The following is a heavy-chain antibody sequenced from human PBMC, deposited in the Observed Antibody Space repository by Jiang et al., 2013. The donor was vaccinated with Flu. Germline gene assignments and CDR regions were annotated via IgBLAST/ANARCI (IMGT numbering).Heavy chain of an antibody. V-gene: IGHV6-1*01. CDR1: GDSVSRTVLL. CDR2: TYYTSEWLN. Sequence: QTLSLTCAISGDSVSRTVLLGTGQAVPSRGLEWLGRTYYTSEWLNDYAVSVRSRITINPDTSKNQFSLQLNSVTPEDTAVYYCVRGYWRYGMDVWGQGTTVTVSS. CDR3: VRGYWRYGMDV. D-gene: IGHD1-14*01. J-gene: IGHJ6*02.